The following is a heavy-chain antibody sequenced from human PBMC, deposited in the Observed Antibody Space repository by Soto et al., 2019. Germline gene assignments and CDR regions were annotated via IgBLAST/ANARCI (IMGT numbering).Heavy chain of an antibody. J-gene: IGHJ6*02. CDR2: ISGSGSNT. CDR1: GFRFSDYA. D-gene: IGHD3-10*01. Sequence: GGSLRLSCAAAGFRFSDYAMSWVRQAPGKGLELVSGISGSGSNTDYADSVRGRFTISRYNSKNKLYVQMNSLTDEDTAVYYCAKGGSGSYSNYYYYGMDVWGQGTTVTVSS. CDR3: AKGGSGSYSNYYYYGMDV. V-gene: IGHV3-23*01.